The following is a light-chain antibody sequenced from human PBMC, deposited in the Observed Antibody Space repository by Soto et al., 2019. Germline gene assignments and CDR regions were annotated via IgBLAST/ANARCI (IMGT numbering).Light chain of an antibody. CDR3: SSCTSSNTLLYV. V-gene: IGLV2-14*01. CDR2: EVN. J-gene: IGLJ1*01. Sequence: QAVVTQPASVSGSPGQSITISCTGNSSDVGYHNYVSWYRQHPGKAPRLTIYEVNNRPSGVSNRFSGSKSGNTASLTISGLQAEDEADYYCSSCTSSNTLLYVFGTGTKLTVL. CDR1: SSDVGYHNY.